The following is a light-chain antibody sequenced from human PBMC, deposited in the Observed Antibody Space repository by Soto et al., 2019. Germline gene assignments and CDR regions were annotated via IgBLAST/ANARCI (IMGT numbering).Light chain of an antibody. CDR2: GAS. CDR1: QCVGSN. CDR3: QQYDNWPPWT. J-gene: IGKJ1*01. V-gene: IGKV3-15*01. Sequence: EIVMTQSPGTLSVSPGEGATLSCRASQCVGSNLAWYQQKPGQAPRLLIYGASTRATAIPARFSGSGSGTEFTLTISSLQSEDFAVYYCQQYDNWPPWTFGQGTKV.